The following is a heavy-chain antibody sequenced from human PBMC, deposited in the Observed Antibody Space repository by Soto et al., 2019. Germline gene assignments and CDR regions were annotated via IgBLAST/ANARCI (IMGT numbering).Heavy chain of an antibody. Sequence: ASVKVSCKASGGTFSSYAISWVRQAPGQGLEWMGGIIPIFGTANYAQKFQGRVTITADESTSTAYMELSSLRSEDTAVYYCARDRGELRTIDYWGQGTLVTVSS. CDR2: IIPIFGTA. CDR3: ARDRGELRTIDY. D-gene: IGHD1-26*01. J-gene: IGHJ4*02. V-gene: IGHV1-69*13. CDR1: GGTFSSYA.